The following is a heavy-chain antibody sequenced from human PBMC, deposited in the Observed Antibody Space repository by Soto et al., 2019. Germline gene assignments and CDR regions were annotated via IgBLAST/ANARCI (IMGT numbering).Heavy chain of an antibody. V-gene: IGHV1-69*01. D-gene: IGHD4-17*01. CDR1: GGTFSSSA. J-gene: IGHJ4*02. CDR2: LIPIFGTA. Sequence: QVQLVQSGAEVQKPGSSVKVSCKASGGTFSSSAISWVRQAPGQGLEWRGGLIPIFGTANSAQKFRGRVTINEDESTSTAYMELSSLSAEDTAVYYCARSSLGVTTVEYDYWGQGTLVTVSS. CDR3: ARSSLGVTTVEYDY.